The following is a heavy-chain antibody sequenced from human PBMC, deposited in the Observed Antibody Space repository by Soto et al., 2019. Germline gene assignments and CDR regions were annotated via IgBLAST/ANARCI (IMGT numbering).Heavy chain of an antibody. CDR2: ISAYNGNT. CDR3: ASFTDYYGSGSEPRSSHPYGMDV. D-gene: IGHD3-10*01. J-gene: IGHJ6*02. Sequence: ASVKVSCKASGYTFTSYGISWVRQAPGQGLEWMGWISAYNGNTNYTQKLQGRVTMTTDTSTSTAYMELRSLRSDDTAVYYCASFTDYYGSGSEPRSSHPYGMDVWGQGTTVTVSS. V-gene: IGHV1-18*01. CDR1: GYTFTSYG.